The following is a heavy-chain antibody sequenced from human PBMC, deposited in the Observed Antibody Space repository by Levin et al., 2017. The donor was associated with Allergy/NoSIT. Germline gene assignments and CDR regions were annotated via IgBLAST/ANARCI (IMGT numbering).Heavy chain of an antibody. D-gene: IGHD5-24*01. CDR1: GFTFDDYT. J-gene: IGHJ4*02. V-gene: IGHV3-43*01. CDR3: AKDKDDYPDY. Sequence: GESLKISCAASGFTFDDYTMHWVRQAPGKGLEWVSLISWDGGSTYYADSVKGRFTISRDNSKNSLYLQMNSLRTEDTALYYCAKDKDDYPDYWGQGTLVTVSS. CDR2: ISWDGGST.